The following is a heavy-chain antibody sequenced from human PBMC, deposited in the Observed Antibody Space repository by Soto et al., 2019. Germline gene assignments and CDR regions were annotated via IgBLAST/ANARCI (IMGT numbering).Heavy chain of an antibody. CDR1: GGSISSFY. CDR2: IYETGST. CDR3: ARLRLSAPPWVAFDI. D-gene: IGHD3-16*02. V-gene: IGHV4-59*08. Sequence: SETLSLTCTVSGGSISSFYWSWIRQPPGKGLEYIGYIYETGSTNYNPSLQSRGTMSIDTSKNQFSLKLNSVTAADTAVYYCARLRLSAPPWVAFDIWGQGTLVTVSS. J-gene: IGHJ3*02.